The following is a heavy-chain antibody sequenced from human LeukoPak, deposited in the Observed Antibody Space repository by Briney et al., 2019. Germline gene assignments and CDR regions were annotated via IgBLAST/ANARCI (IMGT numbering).Heavy chain of an antibody. D-gene: IGHD3-3*01. CDR2: INHSGST. CDR3: ARQRRYDFWSGYQYNWFDP. J-gene: IGHJ5*02. V-gene: IGHV4-34*01. CDR1: GGSFSGYY. Sequence: SEALSHTCAVYGGSFSGYYWSWIRQPPGKGLEWIGEINHSGSTNYNPSLKSRVTISVDTSKNQFSLKLSSVTAADTAVYYCARQRRYDFWSGYQYNWFDPWGQGTLVTVSS.